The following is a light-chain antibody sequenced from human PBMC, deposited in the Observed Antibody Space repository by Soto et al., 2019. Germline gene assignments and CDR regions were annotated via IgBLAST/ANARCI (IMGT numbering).Light chain of an antibody. J-gene: IGKJ4*01. V-gene: IGKV3-11*01. CDR2: DAS. Sequence: EIVLTQSPATLSLSPGERATLSCRASQSVSSFLAWYQQKPGQAPRLLIYDASNKATGIPARFSGSGSGTDFTLTINSLEPEDFAVYYCQQYNNWPPLTFGGGTKVDIK. CDR3: QQYNNWPPLT. CDR1: QSVSSF.